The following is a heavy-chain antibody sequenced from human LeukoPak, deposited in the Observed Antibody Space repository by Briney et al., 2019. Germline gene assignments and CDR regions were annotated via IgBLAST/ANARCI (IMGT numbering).Heavy chain of an antibody. CDR3: TTEDTTYYHDSSGYFAGHGYYFDY. CDR2: IKSKTDGGTT. V-gene: IGHV3-15*01. CDR1: GFTFSSYS. J-gene: IGHJ4*02. Sequence: GGSLRLSCAASGFTFSSYSMNWVRQAPGKGLEWVGRIKSKTDGGTTDYAAPVKGRFTISRDDSKNTLYLHMNSLKIEDTAVYYCTTEDTTYYHDSSGYFAGHGYYFDYWGQGTLVTVSS. D-gene: IGHD3-22*01.